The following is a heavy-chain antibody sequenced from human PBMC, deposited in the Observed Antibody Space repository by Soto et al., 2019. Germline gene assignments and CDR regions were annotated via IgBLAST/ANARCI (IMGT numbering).Heavy chain of an antibody. CDR1: GGTFSSYA. CDR3: ARTVVTYYYDSSGYQNWFDP. V-gene: IGHV1-69*13. J-gene: IGHJ5*02. CDR2: IIPIFGTA. D-gene: IGHD3-22*01. Sequence: GASVKVSCKASGGTFSSYAISWVRQAPGQGLEWMGGIIPIFGTANYAQKFQGRVTITADESTSTAYMELSSLRSEDTAVYYCARTVVTYYYDSSGYQNWFDPWGQGTLVTVSS.